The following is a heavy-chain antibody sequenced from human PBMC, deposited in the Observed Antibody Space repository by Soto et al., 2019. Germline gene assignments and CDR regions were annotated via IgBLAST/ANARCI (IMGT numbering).Heavy chain of an antibody. V-gene: IGHV4-39*01. D-gene: IGHD1-1*01. J-gene: IGHJ6*02. CDR1: GGSISSSSYY. Sequence: SETLSLTCTASGGSISSSSYYWGWIRQPPGKGLEWIGSIYYSGSTYYNPSLKSRVTISVDTSKNQFSLKLSSVTAADTAVYYCARRVHGMDVWGQGTTVTVS. CDR3: ARRVHGMDV. CDR2: IYYSGST.